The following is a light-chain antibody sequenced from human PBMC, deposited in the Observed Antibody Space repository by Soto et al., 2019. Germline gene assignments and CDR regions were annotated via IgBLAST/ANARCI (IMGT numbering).Light chain of an antibody. Sequence: DIQMTQSPSSRSASVGDTVTITCRSSPDVGRWLSWYQQKPGKAPKILIFATSTLQSGVSSRFSGSGSGTEFTLTISRLQPDDVATYYCLQYSSHSWTFGQGTKVDI. CDR1: PDVGRW. CDR2: ATS. V-gene: IGKV1D-16*01. CDR3: LQYSSHSWT. J-gene: IGKJ1*01.